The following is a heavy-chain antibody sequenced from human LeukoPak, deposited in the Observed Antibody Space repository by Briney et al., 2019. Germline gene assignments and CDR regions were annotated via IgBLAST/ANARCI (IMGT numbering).Heavy chain of an antibody. D-gene: IGHD5-24*01. CDR1: GFTFSSYA. J-gene: IGHJ1*01. V-gene: IGHV3-23*01. CDR3: ARAPRRWLQLLGYFQH. Sequence: GGSLRLSCAASGFTFSSYAMSWVRQAPGKGLEWVSAISGSGGSTYYADSVKGRFTISRDNSKNTLYLQMNSLRAEDTAVYYCARAPRRWLQLLGYFQHWGQGTLVTVSS. CDR2: ISGSGGST.